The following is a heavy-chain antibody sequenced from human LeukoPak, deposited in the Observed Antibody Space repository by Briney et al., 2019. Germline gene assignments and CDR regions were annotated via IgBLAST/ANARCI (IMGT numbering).Heavy chain of an antibody. D-gene: IGHD6-6*01. CDR3: ARDLPYSSSSDEGNYYYYMDV. CDR2: IYTSGST. V-gene: IGHV4-61*02. Sequence: SETLSLTCTVPGGSISSGSYYWSWIRQPAGKGLEWIGRIYTSGSTNYNPSLKSRVTISVDTSKNQFSLKLSSVTAADTAVYYCARDLPYSSSSDEGNYYYYMDVWGKGTTVTVSS. J-gene: IGHJ6*03. CDR1: GGSISSGSYY.